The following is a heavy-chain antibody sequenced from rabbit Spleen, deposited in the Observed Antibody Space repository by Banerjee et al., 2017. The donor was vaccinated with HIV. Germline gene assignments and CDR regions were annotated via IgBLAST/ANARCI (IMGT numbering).Heavy chain of an antibody. CDR3: ARDTGSSFSTYGMDL. V-gene: IGHV1S40*01. Sequence: QSLEESGGGLVKPGGTLTLTCTVSGFSFSSNWICWVRQAPGKGLEWIACIDTSDGDTDYANWPKGRFTISKASSTTVTLQMTSLTVADTATYFCARDTGSSFSTYGMDLWGPGTLVTVS. J-gene: IGHJ6*01. D-gene: IGHD8-1*01. CDR1: GFSFSSNW. CDR2: IDTSDGDT.